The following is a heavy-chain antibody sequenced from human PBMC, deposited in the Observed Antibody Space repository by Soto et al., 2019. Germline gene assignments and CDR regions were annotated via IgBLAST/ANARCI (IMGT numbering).Heavy chain of an antibody. Sequence: ASVKVSCKASGYTFTSYGISWVRQAPGQGLEWMGWISAYNGNTNYAQKLQGRVTMTTDTSTSTAYMELRSLRSDDTDVSYCERVKIAALSSYYFDYWGQGTLVTVSS. J-gene: IGHJ4*02. CDR3: ERVKIAALSSYYFDY. V-gene: IGHV1-18*01. D-gene: IGHD6-13*01. CDR2: ISAYNGNT. CDR1: GYTFTSYG.